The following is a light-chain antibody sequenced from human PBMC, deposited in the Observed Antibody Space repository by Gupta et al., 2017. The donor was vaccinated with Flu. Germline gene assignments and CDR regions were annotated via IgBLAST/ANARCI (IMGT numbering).Light chain of an antibody. CDR1: SGTNVGTYR. Sequence: QAVLTQPSSLSASPGASASLTCTLRSGTNVGTYRIYWYQQKPGSPPQYLLRYKSDSDKQQGSGVPSRFSGSKDASANAGILLISGLQSEDEADYYCMIWHSSAWVFGGGTKLTVL. CDR2: YKSDSDK. V-gene: IGLV5-45*03. J-gene: IGLJ3*02. CDR3: MIWHSSAWV.